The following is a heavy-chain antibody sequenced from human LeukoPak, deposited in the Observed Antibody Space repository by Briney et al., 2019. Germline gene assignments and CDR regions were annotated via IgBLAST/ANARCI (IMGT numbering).Heavy chain of an antibody. V-gene: IGHV3-11*05. D-gene: IGHD1-26*01. Sequence: KSGGSLRLSCAASGFTFSDYYMSWSRQAPGKGLEWLSYISPSTTHTSYADSVKGRFTISRDNAKNLLFLQMNSLRAEDTAVYYCARGGHGAAGQWGQGTLVTVSS. CDR1: GFTFSDYY. J-gene: IGHJ4*02. CDR2: ISPSTTHT. CDR3: ARGGHGAAGQ.